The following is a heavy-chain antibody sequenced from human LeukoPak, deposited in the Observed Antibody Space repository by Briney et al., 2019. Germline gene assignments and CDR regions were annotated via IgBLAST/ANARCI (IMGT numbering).Heavy chain of an antibody. Sequence: GRSLRLSCAASGFTFSSYGMHWVRQAPGKGLEWVAVIWYDGSNKYYADSVKGRFTISRDNSKNTPYLQMNSPRAEDTAVYYCARDLSGSYYTLYYHYYGMDAWGQGTTVTVSS. CDR1: GFTFSSYG. D-gene: IGHD3-10*01. J-gene: IGHJ6*02. CDR3: ARDLSGSYYTLYYHYYGMDA. CDR2: IWYDGSNK. V-gene: IGHV3-33*01.